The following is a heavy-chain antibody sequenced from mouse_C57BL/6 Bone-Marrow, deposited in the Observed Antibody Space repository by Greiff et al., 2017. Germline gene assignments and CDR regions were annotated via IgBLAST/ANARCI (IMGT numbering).Heavy chain of an antibody. Sequence: VQLQQSGPELVKPGASVKMSCKASGYTFTDYNMHWVKQSHGKSLEWIGYINPNNGGTSYNQKFKGKATLTLNKSPSTAYMELRSLTSEDSAVYYCARKYYGSSFLFAYWGQGTLGTVSA. CDR1: GYTFTDYN. CDR2: INPNNGGT. D-gene: IGHD1-1*01. V-gene: IGHV1-22*01. J-gene: IGHJ3*01. CDR3: ARKYYGSSFLFAY.